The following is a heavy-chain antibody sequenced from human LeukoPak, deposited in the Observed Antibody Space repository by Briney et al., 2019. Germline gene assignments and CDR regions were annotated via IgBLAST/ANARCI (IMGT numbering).Heavy chain of an antibody. CDR1: GFTFSSYW. Sequence: GGSLRLSCAASGFTFSSYWMSWVRQAPGKGPEGVGNIKQDGSEKNYVDSVRGRFTISRDNAKNSLYLQMNSLRAEDTAVYYCARVSGSYRASYFQHGGQGTLVTVSS. J-gene: IGHJ1*01. V-gene: IGHV3-7*01. D-gene: IGHD1-26*01. CDR2: IKQDGSEK. CDR3: ARVSGSYRASYFQH.